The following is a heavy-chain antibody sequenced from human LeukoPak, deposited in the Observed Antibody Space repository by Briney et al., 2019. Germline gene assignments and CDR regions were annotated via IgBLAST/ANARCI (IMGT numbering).Heavy chain of an antibody. J-gene: IGHJ4*02. CDR2: INAGNGNT. Sequence: ASVTVSCKASGYTFTSYAMHWVRQAPGQGLEWMGWINAGNGNTKYSQKFQGRVTITRDTSASTAYMELSSLRSEDTAVYYCARDYSSSWLGFDYWGQGTLVTVSS. D-gene: IGHD6-13*01. CDR3: ARDYSSSWLGFDY. V-gene: IGHV1-3*01. CDR1: GYTFTSYA.